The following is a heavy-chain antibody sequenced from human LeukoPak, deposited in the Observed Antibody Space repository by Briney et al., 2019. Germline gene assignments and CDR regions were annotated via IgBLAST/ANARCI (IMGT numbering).Heavy chain of an antibody. V-gene: IGHV1-2*02. CDR3: ARRLVDSNDGYDV. Sequence: ASVKVSCKASGYTFTGYYMHWVRQAPGQGLEWMGWINPNSGGTNYAQKFQGRVTMTRDTSISTAYMGLSRLRSDDTAVYYCARRLVDSNDGYDVWGQGTMVTVSS. J-gene: IGHJ3*01. CDR2: INPNSGGT. CDR1: GYTFTGYY. D-gene: IGHD3-9*01.